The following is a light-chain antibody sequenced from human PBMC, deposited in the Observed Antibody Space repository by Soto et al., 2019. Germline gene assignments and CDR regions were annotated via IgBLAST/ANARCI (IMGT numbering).Light chain of an antibody. J-gene: IGKJ4*01. V-gene: IGKV1-27*01. CDR2: AAS. CDR1: QGISNY. CDR3: QKYNSAPPNT. Sequence: DIQMTQSPSSLSASVGDRVTITCRASQGISNYLARYQQKPGKVPKLLIYAASTLQSGVPSRFSGSGSGTDFSLTISSLQPEDVATYYCQKYNSAPPNTFGGGTKVEIK.